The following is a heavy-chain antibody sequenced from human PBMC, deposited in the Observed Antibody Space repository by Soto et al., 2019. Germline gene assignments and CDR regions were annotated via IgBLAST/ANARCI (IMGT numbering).Heavy chain of an antibody. CDR1: GGTFSTYA. V-gene: IGHV1-69*12. CDR3: ASGIQLWLRRINNGYSG. J-gene: IGHJ4*02. CDR2: IIPMFGTA. Sequence: QVQLVQSGAEVKKPESSVKVSCKAPGGTFSTYAISWVRQAPGQGLEWMGGIIPMFGTANYAQRFQDRVKMTADESTNTVYMEMSSLRSEDTAVYFCASGIQLWLRRINNGYSGWGQGTLVTGSS. D-gene: IGHD5-18*01.